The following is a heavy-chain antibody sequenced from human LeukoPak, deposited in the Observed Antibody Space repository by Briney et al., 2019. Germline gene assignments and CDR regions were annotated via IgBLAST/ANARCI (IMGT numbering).Heavy chain of an antibody. D-gene: IGHD3-22*01. CDR1: GGSFSGYY. CDR3: ARNYYDTKKPWD. V-gene: IGHV4-59*10. CDR2: IYTTGST. J-gene: IGHJ4*02. Sequence: SETLSLTCAVYGGSFSGYYWSWIRQPPGKGLEWIGRIYTTGSTNYNPSLQSRVTMSVDTSQNQFSLKLSSVTAADTAVYFCARNYYDTKKPWDWGQGTLVTVSS.